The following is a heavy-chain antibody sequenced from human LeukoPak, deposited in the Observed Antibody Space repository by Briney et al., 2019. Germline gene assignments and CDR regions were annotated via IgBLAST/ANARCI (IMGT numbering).Heavy chain of an antibody. D-gene: IGHD1-26*01. J-gene: IGHJ3*02. V-gene: IGHV1-69*13. CDR2: IIPIFGTA. CDR1: GGTFSSYA. CDR3: ARLAEARSYLDAFDI. Sequence: SVKVSCKASGGTFSSYAISWVRQAPGRGLEWMGGIIPIFGTANYAQKFQGRVTITADESTSTAYMELSSLRSEDTAVYYCARLAEARSYLDAFDIWGQGTMVTVSS.